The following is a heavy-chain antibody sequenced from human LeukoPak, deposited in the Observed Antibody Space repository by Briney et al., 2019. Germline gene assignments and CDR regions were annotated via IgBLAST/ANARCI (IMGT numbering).Heavy chain of an antibody. V-gene: IGHV4-39*01. J-gene: IGHJ6*02. D-gene: IGHD1-26*01. CDR1: GGSISSSSYY. Sequence: SETLSLTCTVSGGSISSSSYYWGWIRQPPGKGLEWIGSIYYSGSTYYNPSLKSRVTISVDTSKNQFSLKLSSVTAADTAVYYCARGGVHYYYGMDVWGQGTTVTVSS. CDR2: IYYSGST. CDR3: ARGGVHYYYGMDV.